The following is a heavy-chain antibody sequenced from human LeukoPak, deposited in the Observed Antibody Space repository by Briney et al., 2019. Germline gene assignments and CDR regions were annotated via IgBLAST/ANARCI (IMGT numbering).Heavy chain of an antibody. D-gene: IGHD1-7*01. V-gene: IGHV3-53*01. CDR3: ARDGAGTDLDGMDV. Sequence: PGGSLRLSCAASGSTVSSNYMRWVRQAPGKGLEWVSVIYSGGSTYYADSVKGRFTISRDNSKNTLYLQMNSLRAEDTAVYYCARDGAGTDLDGMDVWGQGTTVTVSS. CDR1: GSTVSSNY. CDR2: IYSGGST. J-gene: IGHJ6*02.